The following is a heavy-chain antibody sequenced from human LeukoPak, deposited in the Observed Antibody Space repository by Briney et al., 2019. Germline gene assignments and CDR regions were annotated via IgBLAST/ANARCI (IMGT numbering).Heavy chain of an antibody. D-gene: IGHD2-2*02. CDR1: GYTLTELS. V-gene: IGHV1-24*01. Sequence: ASVKVSCKVSGYTLTELSMHWVRQAPGKGLEWMGGFDPEDGETIYAQKFQGRVTMTEDTSTDTAYMELSSLRSEDTAVYYCARVGVCSSTSCYTGNRWYFDLWGRGTLVTVSS. CDR3: ARVGVCSSTSCYTGNRWYFDL. CDR2: FDPEDGET. J-gene: IGHJ2*01.